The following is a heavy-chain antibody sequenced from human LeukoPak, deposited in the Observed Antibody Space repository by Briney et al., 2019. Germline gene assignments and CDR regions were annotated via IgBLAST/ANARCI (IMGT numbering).Heavy chain of an antibody. CDR3: ARRAGDYSHPYDY. CDR1: GFTFRTYG. J-gene: IGHJ4*02. D-gene: IGHD3-22*01. Sequence: GGSLKLSCAASGFTFRTYGMNWVRQAPGKGLEWVSVISGSGSTYYADSVKGRFTISRDNAKKSLYLQMNSLRAEDTAVYYCARRAGDYSHPYDYWGQGTLVTVSS. V-gene: IGHV3-21*04. CDR2: ISGSGST.